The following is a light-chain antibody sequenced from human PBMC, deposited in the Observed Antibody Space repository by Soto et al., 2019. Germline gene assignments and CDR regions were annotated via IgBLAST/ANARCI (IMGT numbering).Light chain of an antibody. CDR1: SSDVGGYNY. Sequence: QSALTQPRSVSGSPGQSVTISCTGTSSDVGGYNYVSWYQRHPGKAPKLIISDVTKRPSGVPDRFSGSKSGNTASLTISGLQAEDEADYDCCSSAGINILIFGGGTQLTVL. V-gene: IGLV2-11*01. CDR3: CSSAGINILI. CDR2: DVT. J-gene: IGLJ2*01.